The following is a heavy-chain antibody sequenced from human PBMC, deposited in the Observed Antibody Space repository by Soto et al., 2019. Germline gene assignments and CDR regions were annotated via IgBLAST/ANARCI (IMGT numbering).Heavy chain of an antibody. D-gene: IGHD2-21*02. CDR3: VHSRGGGDYLRSHTSHYYYGMDV. V-gene: IGHV2-5*02. CDR2: IYWDGDK. Sequence: QITLKESGPTLVKPTQTLTLTCTFSGFSLNTGGLGVGWIRQPPGKALEWLALIYWDGDKRYSPSLQSRLSNTNDTSNNQVVLTMTHMDPVDTATYYCVHSRGGGDYLRSHTSHYYYGMDVWGQGNTVTVSS. J-gene: IGHJ6*02. CDR1: GFSLNTGGLG.